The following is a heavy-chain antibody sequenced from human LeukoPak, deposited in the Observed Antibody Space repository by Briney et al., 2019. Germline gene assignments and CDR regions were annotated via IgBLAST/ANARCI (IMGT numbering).Heavy chain of an antibody. CDR3: ARGPKENIVVVPAAIGAFDI. CDR2: ISAYNGNT. Sequence: ASVKVSCKASGYTFTSYGISWVRQAPGQGLEWMGWISAYNGNTNYAQKLQGRVTMTRDMSTSTVYMELSSLRSEDTAVYYCARGPKENIVVVPAAIGAFDIWGQGTMVTVSS. CDR1: GYTFTSYG. V-gene: IGHV1-18*01. J-gene: IGHJ3*02. D-gene: IGHD2-2*01.